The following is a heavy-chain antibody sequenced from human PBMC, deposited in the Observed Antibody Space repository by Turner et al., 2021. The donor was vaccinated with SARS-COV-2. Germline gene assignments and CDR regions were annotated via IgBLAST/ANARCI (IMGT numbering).Heavy chain of an antibody. V-gene: IGHV3-66*01. J-gene: IGHJ5*02. D-gene: IGHD6-13*01. CDR3: AREAAAGNCHGWFDP. CDR1: GFTVSSNY. CDR2: IYSGGST. Sequence: EVQLVDSGGGLVQPGGSLRLSCAASGFTVSSNYMSWVRQAPGKGLEWVSVIYSGGSTYYADSVKGRFTISRDNSKNTLYLQMNSLRVEDTAVYSCAREAAAGNCHGWFDPWGQGTLVTVSS.